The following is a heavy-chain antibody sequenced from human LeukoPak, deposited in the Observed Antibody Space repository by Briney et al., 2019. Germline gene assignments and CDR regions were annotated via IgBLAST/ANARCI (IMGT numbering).Heavy chain of an antibody. CDR3: ARDHLMITFGGVGP. V-gene: IGHV3-48*04. CDR1: GFTFSSYS. D-gene: IGHD3-16*01. Sequence: GGSLRLSCAASGFTFSSYSMNWVRQAPGKGLEWVSYISSSSSTIYYADSVKGRFTISRDNAKNSLYLQMNSLRAEDTAVYYCARDHLMITFGGVGPWGQGTLVTVAS. J-gene: IGHJ5*02. CDR2: ISSSSSTI.